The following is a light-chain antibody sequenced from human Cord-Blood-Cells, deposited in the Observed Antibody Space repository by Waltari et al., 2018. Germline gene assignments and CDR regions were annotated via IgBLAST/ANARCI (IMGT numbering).Light chain of an antibody. Sequence: QSALTQPPSASGSPGPSVTLPCTGTSSDVGGYNSVSWYQQHPGKAPKLMISEVSKRPSGVPDRFSGSKSVNAASLTVSGLQAEDEADYYCSSYAGSNNFDVFGTGTKVTVL. J-gene: IGLJ1*01. CDR2: EVS. V-gene: IGLV2-8*01. CDR3: SSYAGSNNFDV. CDR1: SSDVGGYNS.